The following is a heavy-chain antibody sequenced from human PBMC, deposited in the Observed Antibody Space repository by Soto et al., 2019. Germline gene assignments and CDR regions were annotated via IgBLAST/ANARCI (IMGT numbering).Heavy chain of an antibody. CDR1: GYTFTSYD. J-gene: IGHJ6*03. CDR3: ARGVLMVYSDYYYMDV. Sequence: ASVKVSCKASGYTFTSYDINWVRQATGQGLEWMGWMNPNSGSTNYAQKFQGRVTMTRNTSISTAYMELSRLRSDDTAVYYCARGVLMVYSDYYYMDVWGKGTTVTVSS. V-gene: IGHV1-8*01. D-gene: IGHD2-8*01. CDR2: MNPNSGST.